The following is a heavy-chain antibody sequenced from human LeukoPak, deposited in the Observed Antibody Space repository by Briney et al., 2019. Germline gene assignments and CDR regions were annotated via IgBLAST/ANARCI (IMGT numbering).Heavy chain of an antibody. CDR2: IAYDESNK. J-gene: IGHJ6*02. CDR1: GFIFSNSA. Sequence: GRSLRLSCAASGFIFSNSAMHWVRQAPGKGLEWVAVIAYDESNKYYADSVKGRFTISRDNARNTLHLHMNSLRAEDTAVYYCARDGGSYSVYYYYEMDVWGQGTTVTVSS. CDR3: ARDGGSYSVYYYYEMDV. V-gene: IGHV3-30*14. D-gene: IGHD1-26*01.